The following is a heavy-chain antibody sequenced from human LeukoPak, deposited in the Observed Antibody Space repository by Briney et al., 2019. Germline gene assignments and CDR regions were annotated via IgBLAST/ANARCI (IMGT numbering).Heavy chain of an antibody. J-gene: IGHJ4*02. CDR3: ARGYSGYAPHDY. CDR2: ISGYSGKT. CDR1: GYTFTRYG. D-gene: IGHD5-12*01. V-gene: IGHV1-18*01. Sequence: GSVTVSCKASGYTFTRYGLSWVRQAPGQGLEWMGWISGYSGKTNYAQKLQDRVTMTTDTSTSTAYMELRSLRSDDTAVYYCARGYSGYAPHDYWGQGTLVTVSS.